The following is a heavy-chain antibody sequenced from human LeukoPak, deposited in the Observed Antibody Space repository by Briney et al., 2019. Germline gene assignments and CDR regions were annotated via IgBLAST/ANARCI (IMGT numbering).Heavy chain of an antibody. J-gene: IGHJ4*02. Sequence: ASVEVSCKASGYRFTSCDISWVRQAPGQGLEWMGWISAYNGNTNYAQKFQGRVTMTTDTSTSTAYMELRSLRSDDTAVYYCARDRLTGGAAPPRADNWGQGTLVTVSS. D-gene: IGHD7-27*01. CDR3: ARDRLTGGAAPPRADN. V-gene: IGHV1-18*01. CDR2: ISAYNGNT. CDR1: GYRFTSCD.